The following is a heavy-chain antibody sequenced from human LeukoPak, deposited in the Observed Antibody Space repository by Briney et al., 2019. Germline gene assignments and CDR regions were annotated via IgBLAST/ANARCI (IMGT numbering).Heavy chain of an antibody. CDR3: ARRRSFSTSSNWFDP. J-gene: IGHJ5*02. CDR1: GYTFTSYW. Sequence: GDSLKISCKGSGYTFTSYWIGWVRQMPGKGLEWMGIIYPGDSDTRYSPSFQGQVIISADKSISTAYLQWSSLKALDTAIYYCARRRSFSTSSNWFDPWGQGTLVTVSS. V-gene: IGHV5-51*01. D-gene: IGHD6-6*01. CDR2: IYPGDSDT.